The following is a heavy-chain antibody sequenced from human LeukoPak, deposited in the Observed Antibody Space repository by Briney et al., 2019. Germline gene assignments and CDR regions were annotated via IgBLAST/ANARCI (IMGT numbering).Heavy chain of an antibody. V-gene: IGHV3-48*01. CDR1: GFTFSSYN. CDR3: ARDTSGFGRFDT. Sequence: SGGSLRLSCAASGFTFSSYNMNWVRQAPGKGLEWVSYITSISNNIYYADSVKGRFTISRNNANSSLYLQMNSLRVEDTAVYYCARDTSGFGRFDTWGQGTLVTVSS. CDR2: ITSISNNI. J-gene: IGHJ5*02. D-gene: IGHD3-22*01.